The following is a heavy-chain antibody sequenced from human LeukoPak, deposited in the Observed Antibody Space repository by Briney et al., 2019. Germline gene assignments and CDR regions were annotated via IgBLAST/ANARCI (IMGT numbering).Heavy chain of an antibody. J-gene: IGHJ4*02. V-gene: IGHV3-9*01. Sequence: GGSLRLSCAASGFTFDDYAMHWVRQAPGKGLEWVSGISWNSGSIGYADSVKGRFTISRDNAKNSLYLQMTSLRAEDTAVYYCARDKVFRYRGGYDYWGQGTLVTVSS. CDR1: GFTFDDYA. D-gene: IGHD2-15*01. CDR2: ISWNSGSI. CDR3: ARDKVFRYRGGYDY.